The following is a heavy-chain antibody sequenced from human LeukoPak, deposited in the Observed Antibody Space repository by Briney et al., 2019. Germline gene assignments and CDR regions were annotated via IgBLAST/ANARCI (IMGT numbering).Heavy chain of an antibody. D-gene: IGHD2-2*01. CDR1: GFIFSNSW. J-gene: IGHJ4*02. CDR3: ARESLHSSRPERHIDY. Sequence: GGSLRLSCAASGFIFSNSWMSWVRQAPGKGLEWVANVRRDGGEKYYVDSVTGRLTISRDNAKNSLYLQMDSLRVEDTAVYYCARESLHSSRPERHIDYWGQGTLVTVSS. V-gene: IGHV3-7*01. CDR2: VRRDGGEK.